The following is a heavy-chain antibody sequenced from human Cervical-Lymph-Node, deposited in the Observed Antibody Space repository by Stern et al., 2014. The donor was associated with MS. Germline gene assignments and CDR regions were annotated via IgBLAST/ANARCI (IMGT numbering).Heavy chain of an antibody. Sequence: QVQLVQSGAEVKKPGASVKVSCKVSGYTLTELSMHWVRQAPGKGLEWMGGFDPEDGETVYAQKFQGRLTMTEDTSTDTAYMELSRLRSEDTAVYYCATDRDEFRSGYSAPTKGYGLDLWGQGTTVSVTS. CDR3: ATDRDEFRSGYSAPTKGYGLDL. CDR2: FDPEDGET. D-gene: IGHD3-3*01. J-gene: IGHJ6*02. CDR1: GYTLTELS. V-gene: IGHV1-24*01.